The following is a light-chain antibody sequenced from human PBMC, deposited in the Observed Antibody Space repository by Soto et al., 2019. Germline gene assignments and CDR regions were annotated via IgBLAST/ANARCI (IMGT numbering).Light chain of an antibody. V-gene: IGLV2-8*01. J-gene: IGLJ1*01. CDR1: SSDVGDNY. Sequence: QSVLAQPPSASGSPGQSVTISCTGTSSDVGDNYVSWYQQHLAKAPKLIIYEVTLRPSGVPDRFSGSKSGNTASLTVSGLQADDEADYYCSAYAGSNTFVFGTGTKLTVL. CDR2: EVT. CDR3: SAYAGSNTFV.